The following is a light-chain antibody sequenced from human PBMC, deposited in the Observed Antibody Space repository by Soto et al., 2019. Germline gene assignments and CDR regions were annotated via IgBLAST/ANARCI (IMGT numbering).Light chain of an antibody. CDR3: SSYTSSNSYV. Sequence: QSALTQPASVSGSTGQSIAISCTGSSSDVGGYKYVPWYQQHPGKAPKLMIYDVSNRPSGVSDRLSGSKSGNTASLTISGLQSDDEADYYCSSYTSSNSYVFGTGTKVTVL. CDR2: DVS. CDR1: SSDVGGYKY. V-gene: IGLV2-14*03. J-gene: IGLJ1*01.